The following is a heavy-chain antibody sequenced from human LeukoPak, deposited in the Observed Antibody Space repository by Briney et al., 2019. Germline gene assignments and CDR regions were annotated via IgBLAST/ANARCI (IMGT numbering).Heavy chain of an antibody. V-gene: IGHV3-74*01. CDR1: GFTLSDYY. CDR2: INSDGSST. CDR3: ARVGGSNAFDI. Sequence: GGSLRLSCAASGFTLSDYYMSWIRQAPGKGLVWVSPINSDGSSTSYADSVKGRFTISRDNAKNTLSLQMNSLRAEDTAVYYCARVGGSNAFDIWGQGTMVIVSS. D-gene: IGHD1-26*01. J-gene: IGHJ3*02.